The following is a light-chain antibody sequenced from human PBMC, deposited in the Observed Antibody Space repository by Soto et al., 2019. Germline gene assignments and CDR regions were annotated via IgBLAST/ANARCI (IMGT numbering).Light chain of an antibody. V-gene: IGKV1-33*01. CDR3: QQSYSTPQT. CDR1: QDIRKY. J-gene: IGKJ1*01. CDR2: DAS. Sequence: IQITQSPSSLSASVGDRVTITCQATQDIRKYLNWYQQKPGKAPKLLIYDASSLETGVPSRFSGSGSGTDFTLTISSLQPEDFATYYCQQSYSTPQTFGQGTKVDIK.